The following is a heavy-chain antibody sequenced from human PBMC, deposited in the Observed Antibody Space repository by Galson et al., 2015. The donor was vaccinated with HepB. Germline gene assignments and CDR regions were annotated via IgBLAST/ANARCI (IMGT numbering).Heavy chain of an antibody. J-gene: IGHJ5*02. V-gene: IGHV1-69*13. CDR1: GGTFSSYA. D-gene: IGHD4-11*01. Sequence: SVKVSCKASGGTFSSYAISWVRQAPGQGLEWMGGIIPIFGTANYEQKFQGRVTITADESTSTAYMELSSLRSEDTAVYYCARAPPLSNYANYNWFDPWGQGTLVTVSS. CDR3: ARAPPLSNYANYNWFDP. CDR2: IIPIFGTA.